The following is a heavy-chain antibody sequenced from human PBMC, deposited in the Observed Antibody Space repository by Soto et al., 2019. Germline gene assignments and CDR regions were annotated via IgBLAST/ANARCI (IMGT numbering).Heavy chain of an antibody. V-gene: IGHV4-31*03. Sequence: QVQLQESGPGLVKPSQTLSLTCTVSGGSISSGGYYWSWIRQHPGKGLEWIGYIYYSGSTYYNPSLKSRVTISVDTSKNQFSLKLSSVTAADTAVYYCARDHYIWGSYRGFDYWGQGTLVTVSS. J-gene: IGHJ4*02. D-gene: IGHD3-16*02. CDR2: IYYSGST. CDR3: ARDHYIWGSYRGFDY. CDR1: GGSISSGGYY.